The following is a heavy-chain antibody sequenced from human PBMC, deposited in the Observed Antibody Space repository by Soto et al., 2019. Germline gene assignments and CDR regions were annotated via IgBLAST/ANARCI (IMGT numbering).Heavy chain of an antibody. CDR1: GFTFSSYA. CDR2: ISYDGSNK. J-gene: IGHJ6*02. Sequence: QVQLVESGGGVVQPGRSLRLSCAASGFTFSSYAMHWVRQAPGKGLEWVAVISYDGSNKYYADSVKGRFTISRDNSKNTLYLQMNILRAEDTAVYYCARDEIRFSWAYGMYVCCQGTTVTVSS. V-gene: IGHV3-30-3*01. D-gene: IGHD3-3*01. CDR3: ARDEIRFSWAYGMYV.